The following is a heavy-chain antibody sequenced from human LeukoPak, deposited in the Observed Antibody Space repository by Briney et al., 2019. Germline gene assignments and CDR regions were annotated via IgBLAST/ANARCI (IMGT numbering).Heavy chain of an antibody. CDR3: ARSKFSGAYFDY. CDR2: ISYDGSNK. J-gene: IGHJ4*02. CDR1: GFTFSSYA. V-gene: IGHV3-30*04. Sequence: GGSLRLSCAASGFTFSSYAMSWVRLAPGKGLEWVAVISYDGSNKYYADSVKGRFTISRDNSKNTLYLQMNSLRAEDTAVYYCARSKFSGAYFDYWGQGTLVTVSS. D-gene: IGHD2-15*01.